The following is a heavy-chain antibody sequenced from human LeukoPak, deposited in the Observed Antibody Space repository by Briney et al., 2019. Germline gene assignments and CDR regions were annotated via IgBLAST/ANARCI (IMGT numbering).Heavy chain of an antibody. Sequence: GGSLRLSCAASGFTVSSNYMSWVRQAPGKGLEWVSVIYSGGSTYYADSVKGRFTISRDNSKNTLYLQMNSLRAEDTAVYYCARGSSWSYYYYYYMDVWGKGTTVTISS. CDR3: ARGSSWSYYYYYYMDV. J-gene: IGHJ6*03. CDR1: GFTVSSNY. V-gene: IGHV3-53*01. CDR2: IYSGGST. D-gene: IGHD6-13*01.